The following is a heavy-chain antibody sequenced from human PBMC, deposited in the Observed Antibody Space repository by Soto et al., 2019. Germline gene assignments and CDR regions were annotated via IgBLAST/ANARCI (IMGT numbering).Heavy chain of an antibody. Sequence: LRLSCAASGFTFSRYWMNWVRQAPGKGLEWVANIKQDGTEKNYVDSVKGRFTISRDNARKSLYLQMDSLRAEDTAVYFCARGDTPMITGMDSLDIWGQGTMVTVSS. CDR3: ARGDTPMITGMDSLDI. CDR1: GFTFSRYW. CDR2: IKQDGTEK. D-gene: IGHD5-18*01. J-gene: IGHJ3*02. V-gene: IGHV3-7*01.